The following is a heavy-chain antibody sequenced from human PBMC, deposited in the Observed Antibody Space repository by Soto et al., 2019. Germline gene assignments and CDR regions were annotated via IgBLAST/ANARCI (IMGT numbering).Heavy chain of an antibody. V-gene: IGHV2-5*02. CDR2: IYWDDDK. CDR3: AHRSIAAAGSWDVGSFDY. J-gene: IGHJ4*02. D-gene: IGHD6-13*01. Sequence: QITLKESAHTLVNPTHPLTLPYTLSGLSLSNSGGCLRGLRHPTGKARESFALIYWDDDKRYSPSLRNRLTITKDTSKNQVVLTLTNMDPVDTATYYCAHRSIAAAGSWDVGSFDYWGQGTLVTVSS. CDR1: GLSLSNSGGC.